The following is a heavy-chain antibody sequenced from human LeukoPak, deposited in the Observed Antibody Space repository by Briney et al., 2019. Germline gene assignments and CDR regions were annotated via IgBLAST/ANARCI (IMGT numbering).Heavy chain of an antibody. Sequence: SETLSLTCTLWSGSINRYYWSCLRQPTGKGLVWIRYIYYSGSTNYCPSLKSRVTISVDTSKNQFSLKLSSVTAADTAVYYCASGSYLYYYYYYMDVWGKGTTVTVSS. CDR3: ASGSYLYYYYYYMDV. V-gene: IGHV4-59*01. J-gene: IGHJ6*03. CDR1: SGSINRYY. D-gene: IGHD3-10*01. CDR2: IYYSGST.